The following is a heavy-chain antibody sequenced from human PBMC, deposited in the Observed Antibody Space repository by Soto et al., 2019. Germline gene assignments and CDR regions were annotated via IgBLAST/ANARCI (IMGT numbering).Heavy chain of an antibody. CDR3: ERRTCRSGWRHYFDY. V-gene: IGHV5-51*01. Sequence: PWESLKISCKASGYSFTSNWIGWVRQMPGKGMEWVGFIDPRDSNTRYSQSFQGQVTISADMSVSTAYLQWTSLKASDTAMYYCERRTCRSGWRHYFDYWGQGTLVTVSS. CDR2: IDPRDSNT. J-gene: IGHJ4*02. D-gene: IGHD6-19*01. CDR1: GYSFTSNW.